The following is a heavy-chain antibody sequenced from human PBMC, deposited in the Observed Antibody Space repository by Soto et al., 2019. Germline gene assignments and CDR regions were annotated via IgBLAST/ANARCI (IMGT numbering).Heavy chain of an antibody. D-gene: IGHD1-26*01. CDR2: IDPSDSYT. J-gene: IGHJ6*02. CDR3: ARRQGPPLGSDYYYGMDV. CDR1: GYSFTSYW. V-gene: IGHV5-10-1*01. Sequence: GESLKISCKGSGYSFTSYWISWVRQMPGKGLEWMGRIDPSDSYTNYSPSFQGHVTISADKSISTAYLQWSSLKASDTAMYYCARRQGPPLGSDYYYGMDVWGQGTTVTVSS.